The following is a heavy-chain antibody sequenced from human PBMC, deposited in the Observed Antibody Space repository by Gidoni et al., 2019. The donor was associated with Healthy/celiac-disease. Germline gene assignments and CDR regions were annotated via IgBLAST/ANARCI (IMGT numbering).Heavy chain of an antibody. CDR3: ARVEMATILIDY. J-gene: IGHJ4*02. CDR1: GYTFTGYY. Sequence: QVQLVQSGAEVKKPGASVKVSCKASGYTFTGYYMHWVRQAPGQGLEWMGWINPNRGGTNYAQKFQGRVTMTRDTSISTAYMELSRLRSDDTAVYYCARVEMATILIDYWGQGTLVTVSS. V-gene: IGHV1-2*02. D-gene: IGHD5-12*01. CDR2: INPNRGGT.